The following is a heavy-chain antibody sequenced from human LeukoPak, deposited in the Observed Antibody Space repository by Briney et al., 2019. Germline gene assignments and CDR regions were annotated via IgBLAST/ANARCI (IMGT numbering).Heavy chain of an antibody. Sequence: SETLSLTCTVSGGSISSSSYYWGWIRQPPGKGLEWIGSIYYSGSTYYNPSLKSRVTISVDTSKNQFSLKLSSVTAADTAVYHCAKERDGDYVRYTHYWGQGTLVTVSS. CDR1: GGSISSSSYY. V-gene: IGHV4-39*02. CDR2: IYYSGST. D-gene: IGHD4-17*01. CDR3: AKERDGDYVRYTHY. J-gene: IGHJ4*02.